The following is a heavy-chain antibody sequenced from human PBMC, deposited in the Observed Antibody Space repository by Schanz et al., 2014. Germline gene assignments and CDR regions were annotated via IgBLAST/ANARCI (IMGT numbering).Heavy chain of an antibody. CDR3: ARESGGQNDLDTEPHKYTYMDV. V-gene: IGHV3-21*01. CDR2: ISGSSSTK. Sequence: VHLVESGGGLVKPGGSLRLSCATSGFNLRRYSMNWVRQAPGKGLEWVSYISGSSSTKYYADSVKGRFTISRDNTKNFLHLEMNNLRAEDTAVYFCARESGGQNDLDTEPHKYTYMDVWGKGTTVTVSS. D-gene: IGHD1-1*01. J-gene: IGHJ6*03. CDR1: GFNLRRYS.